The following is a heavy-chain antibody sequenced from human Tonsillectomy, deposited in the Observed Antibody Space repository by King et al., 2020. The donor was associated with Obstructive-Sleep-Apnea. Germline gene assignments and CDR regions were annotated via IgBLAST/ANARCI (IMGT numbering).Heavy chain of an antibody. CDR1: GGSISSYY. J-gene: IGHJ3*02. CDR3: ARDRGGYCSGGSCYPDAFDI. D-gene: IGHD2-15*01. V-gene: IGHV4-59*01. CDR2: IYYSGST. Sequence: QLQESGPGLVKPSETLSLTCTVSGGSISSYYWSWIRQPPGKGLEWIGYIYYSGSTNYNPSLQSRVTISVDMSKNQFSLKLSSVTAADTAVYYCARDRGGYCSGGSCYPDAFDIWGQGTMVTVSS.